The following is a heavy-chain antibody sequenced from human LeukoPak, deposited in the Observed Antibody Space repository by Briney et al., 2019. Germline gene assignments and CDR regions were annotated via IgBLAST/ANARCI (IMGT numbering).Heavy chain of an antibody. Sequence: GGALRLSCAASGFTFSNSWMSWVRQAPGKGLEWVANIKKDGSEKYYVDSVKGRFTISRDNAKNSLYLQMNSLRVEDTAVYYCEGSAGYWGQGTLVTVSS. CDR2: IKKDGSEK. CDR1: GFTFSNSW. V-gene: IGHV3-7*01. CDR3: EGSAGY. D-gene: IGHD6-19*01. J-gene: IGHJ4*02.